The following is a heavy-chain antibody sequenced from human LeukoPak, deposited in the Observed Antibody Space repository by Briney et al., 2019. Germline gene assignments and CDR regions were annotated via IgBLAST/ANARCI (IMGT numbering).Heavy chain of an antibody. J-gene: IGHJ4*02. D-gene: IGHD3-3*01. V-gene: IGHV3-23*01. CDR1: GFTFSSFA. CDR2: ISGSGGST. CDR3: AKVPYYDFWSGSFDY. Sequence: GGSLRLSCAASGFTFSSFAMSWVRQAPGKGLEWVSEISGSGGSTYYVDSVKGRFTISRDNSKNTLYLQMNSLRAEDTAVYYCAKVPYYDFWSGSFDYWGQGTLVTVSS.